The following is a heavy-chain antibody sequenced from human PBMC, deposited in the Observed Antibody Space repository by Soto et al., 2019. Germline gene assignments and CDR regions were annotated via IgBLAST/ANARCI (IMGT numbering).Heavy chain of an antibody. CDR3: ARTNRFDY. Sequence: GGSLRLSCAASGFTLSSYWMSWVRQAPGKGLEWVAGIKYDGSMQYYVDSVKGRFTNSGDNAKNSLFLQLNSLRVEDTAVYFCARTNRFDYWGQGTLVTVSS. J-gene: IGHJ4*02. CDR2: IKYDGSMQ. V-gene: IGHV3-7*05. CDR1: GFTLSSYW.